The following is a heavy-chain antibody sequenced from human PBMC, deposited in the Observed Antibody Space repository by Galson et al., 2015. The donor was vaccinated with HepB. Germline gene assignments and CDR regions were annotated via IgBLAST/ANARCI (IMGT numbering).Heavy chain of an antibody. CDR1: GFSFSSCA. CDR2: ISNNGGST. Sequence: SLRLSCAASGFSFSSCAMHWVRQAPGKGLEHLSVISNNGGSTYYADSVQDRFTISRDNSKNTLYLQMNSLRPEDTAVYYCVKERSPRSNSGGIDYWGQGTLVTVSS. CDR3: VKERSPRSNSGGIDY. D-gene: IGHD5-12*01. J-gene: IGHJ4*02. V-gene: IGHV3-64D*08.